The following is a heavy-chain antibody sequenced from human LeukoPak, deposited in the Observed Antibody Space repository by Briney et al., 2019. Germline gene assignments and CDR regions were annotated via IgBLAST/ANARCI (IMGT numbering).Heavy chain of an antibody. D-gene: IGHD3-10*01. CDR1: GGSFSGYY. CDR3: ARSYRITMVRGNKAFDI. CDR2: INHSGST. Sequence: SETLSLTCAVYGGSFSGYYWSWIRQPSGKGLEWIGEINHSGSTNYNPSLKSRVTISVDTSKNQFSLKLSSVTAADTAVYYCARSYRITMVRGNKAFDIWGQGTMVTVSS. J-gene: IGHJ3*02. V-gene: IGHV4-34*01.